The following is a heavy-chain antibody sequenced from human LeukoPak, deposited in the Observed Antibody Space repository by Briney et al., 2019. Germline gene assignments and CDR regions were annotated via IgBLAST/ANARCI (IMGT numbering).Heavy chain of an antibody. D-gene: IGHD3-16*01. Sequence: PGGSLRLSCTASGFTFGTYWIHWVRQVPGKGLVWVSQIKFDGSLASYADSVKGRFTISRDNAKNTLYLQMNSLGTEDTAVYYCVTGHYDSRMYFDLWGRGTLVTVSS. CDR3: VTGHYDSRMYFDL. CDR2: IKFDGSLA. J-gene: IGHJ2*01. V-gene: IGHV3-74*01. CDR1: GFTFGTYW.